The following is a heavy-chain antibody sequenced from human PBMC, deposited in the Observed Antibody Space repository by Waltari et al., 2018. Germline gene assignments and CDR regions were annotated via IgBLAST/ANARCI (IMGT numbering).Heavy chain of an antibody. V-gene: IGHV1-46*01. CDR3: ARDQRAVPTASIYAFEI. CDR2: KNPSGGHT. Sequence: QVQLVQSGAEVKRPGASVTVSCKASGFTFTNFYMHWVRQAPGQGLEWMGRKNPSGGHTNYAQQFQGRITVTRDTSTSTTYMELRTLESDDTAVYYCARDQRAVPTASIYAFEIWGQGTVVTVSS. D-gene: IGHD6-19*01. J-gene: IGHJ3*02. CDR1: GFTFTNFY.